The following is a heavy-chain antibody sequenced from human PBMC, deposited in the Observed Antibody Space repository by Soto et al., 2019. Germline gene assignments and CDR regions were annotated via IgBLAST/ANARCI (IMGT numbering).Heavy chain of an antibody. D-gene: IGHD3-22*01. CDR3: ARDGADYYDSSGYRLYYFDS. CDR2: IYYSGST. Sequence: SETLSLTCTVSGGSISSYYWIWIRQPPGKGLEWIGFIYYSGSTNYNPSLKSRVTISVDTSKNQFSLKLSSVTTADTAVYYCARDGADYYDSSGYRLYYFDSWGQGALVTVSS. V-gene: IGHV4-59*01. CDR1: GGSISSYY. J-gene: IGHJ4*02.